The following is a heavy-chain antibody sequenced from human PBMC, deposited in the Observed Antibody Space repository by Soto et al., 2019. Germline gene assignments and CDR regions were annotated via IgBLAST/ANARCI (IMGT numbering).Heavy chain of an antibody. CDR2: IASRDPTV. Sequence: PGGSLRLSCATSVFTFSDYYMSWIRQAPGKGLEWVSYIASRDPTVYYADSVRGRFTISRDNARNLLYMQMDNLRADDTAVYYCAREKSSGYYGMDVWGQGTTVTVSS. V-gene: IGHV3-11*01. D-gene: IGHD3-22*01. CDR3: AREKSSGYYGMDV. J-gene: IGHJ6*02. CDR1: VFTFSDYY.